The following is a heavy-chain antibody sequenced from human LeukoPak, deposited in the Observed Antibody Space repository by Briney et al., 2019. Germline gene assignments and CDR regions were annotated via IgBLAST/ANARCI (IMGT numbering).Heavy chain of an antibody. CDR2: IYYSGST. CDR3: ARGGYGKTLYYFDY. CDR1: GGSISSYF. D-gene: IGHD5-12*01. Sequence: PSETLSLTCTVSGGSISSYFWSWIRQPPGKGLEWIGHIYYSGSTTYNLSLKSRVTISADTSKNQFSLRPSSVTAADTAVYYCARGGYGKTLYYFDYWGQGTLVTVSS. V-gene: IGHV4-59*08. J-gene: IGHJ4*02.